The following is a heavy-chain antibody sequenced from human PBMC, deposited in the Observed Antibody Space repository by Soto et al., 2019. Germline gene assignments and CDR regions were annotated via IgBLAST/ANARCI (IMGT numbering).Heavy chain of an antibody. CDR3: ARGHLGITTTGTWYDFDY. D-gene: IGHD2-15*01. CDR1: GDSVSSYSAA. Sequence: SQTLSLTCAISGDSVSSYSAAWNWIRQSPSGGLEWLGRTYYRSRFFSDYAESVKSRIIINPDTSKNQFSLKLSSVTAADTAVYYCARGHLGITTTGTWYDFDYWGQGTLVTVSS. J-gene: IGHJ4*02. V-gene: IGHV6-1*01. CDR2: TYYRSRFFS.